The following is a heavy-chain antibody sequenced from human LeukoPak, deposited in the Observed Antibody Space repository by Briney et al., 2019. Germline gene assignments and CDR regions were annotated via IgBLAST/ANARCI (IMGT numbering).Heavy chain of an antibody. V-gene: IGHV1-58*02. CDR1: GFTS. CDR2: IVVGSGNT. J-gene: IGHJ3*01. CDR3: AAGYYDSSGYVSL. Sequence: GASVKVSCKASGFTSMQWVRQARGQRLEWIGWIVVGSGNTNYAQKFQERVTITRDMSTSTAYMELSSLRSEDTAVYYCAAGYYDSSGYVSLWGQGTMDTVSS. D-gene: IGHD3-22*01.